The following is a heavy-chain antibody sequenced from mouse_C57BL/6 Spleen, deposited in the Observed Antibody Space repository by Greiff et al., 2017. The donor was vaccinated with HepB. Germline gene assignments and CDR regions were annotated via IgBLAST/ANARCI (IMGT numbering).Heavy chain of an antibody. V-gene: IGHV1-64*01. CDR1: GYTFTSYW. Sequence: QVQLQQPGAELVKPGASVKLSCKASGYTFTSYWMHWVKQRPGQGLEWIGMIHPNSGSTNYNEKFKSKATLTVDKSSSTAYMQLSSLTSEDSAVYYCARWDSNYRYFDVWGTGTTVTVSS. D-gene: IGHD2-5*01. CDR2: IHPNSGST. CDR3: ARWDSNYRYFDV. J-gene: IGHJ1*03.